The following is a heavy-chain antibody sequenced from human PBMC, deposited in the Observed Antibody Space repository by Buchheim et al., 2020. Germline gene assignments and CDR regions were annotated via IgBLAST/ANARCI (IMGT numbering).Heavy chain of an antibody. V-gene: IGHV3-30*18. CDR2: ISYDGSNK. CDR3: AKGLSLEPKEGFDY. D-gene: IGHD1-1*01. CDR1: GFTFSSYG. Sequence: QVQLVESGGGVVQPGRSLRLSCAASGFTFSSYGMHWVRQAPGKGLEWVAVISYDGSNKYYADSVKGRFTISRDNSKNTLYLQMNSLRAEDTAVYYCAKGLSLEPKEGFDYWGQGTL. J-gene: IGHJ4*02.